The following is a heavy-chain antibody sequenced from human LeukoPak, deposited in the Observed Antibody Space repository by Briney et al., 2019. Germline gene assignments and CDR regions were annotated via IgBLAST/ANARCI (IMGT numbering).Heavy chain of an antibody. J-gene: IGHJ4*02. CDR2: ISYDGSNK. Sequence: PGGSLRLSCAASGFTFSSYGMHWVRRAPGKGLEWVAVISYDGSNKYYADSVKGRFTISRDNSKNTLYLQMNSLRAEDTAVYYCAKSFDYWGQGTLVTVSS. CDR3: AKSFDY. V-gene: IGHV3-30*18. CDR1: GFTFSSYG.